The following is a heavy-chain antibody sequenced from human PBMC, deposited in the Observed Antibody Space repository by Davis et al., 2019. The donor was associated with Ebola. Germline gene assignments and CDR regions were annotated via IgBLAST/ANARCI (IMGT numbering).Heavy chain of an antibody. J-gene: IGHJ4*02. V-gene: IGHV4-39*01. CDR2: IYYSRTT. Sequence: SETLSLTCTVPGGSLSSGRFYWGWIRQPPGKGLESIGSIYYSRTTYYNPSCKSRVTISVDVSKNQFSLKLNSVTAADTAVYYCARQARLSLDYWGQGTLVTVSS. CDR3: ARQARLSLDY. CDR1: GGSLSSGRFY. D-gene: IGHD6-19*01.